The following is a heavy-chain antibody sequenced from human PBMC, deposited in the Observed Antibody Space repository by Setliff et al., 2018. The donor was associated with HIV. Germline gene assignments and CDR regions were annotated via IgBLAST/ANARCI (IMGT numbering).Heavy chain of an antibody. V-gene: IGHV4-34*01. CDR3: ARVRLRVPPSIFDY. CDR2: IYHSGIV. Sequence: ETLSLTCAVYGAPFNGYYWAWIRQSPAKGLEWIGEIYHSGIVNYNPSIQSRVTISTDTSKNQFSLRLNSVTVADTAVYYCARVRLRVPPSIFDYWGMGSLVTVSS. D-gene: IGHD2-2*01. CDR1: GAPFNGYY. J-gene: IGHJ4*02.